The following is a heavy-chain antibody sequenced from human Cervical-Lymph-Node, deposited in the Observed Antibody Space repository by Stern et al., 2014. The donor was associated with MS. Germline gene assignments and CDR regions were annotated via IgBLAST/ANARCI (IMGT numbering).Heavy chain of an antibody. Sequence: QLVQSGAEVKKPGASVKVSCKASGYTFTGYFMHWVRQAPGQGLEWMGRNHPHSGGTEYAQKFQGRVTMTRDTSISTAYMELSRLRSDDKAVYYCARSAIEIAAPGHFDYWGQGTLVTVSS. V-gene: IGHV1-2*06. D-gene: IGHD6-13*01. CDR1: GYTFTGYF. J-gene: IGHJ4*02. CDR3: ARSAIEIAAPGHFDY. CDR2: NHPHSGGT.